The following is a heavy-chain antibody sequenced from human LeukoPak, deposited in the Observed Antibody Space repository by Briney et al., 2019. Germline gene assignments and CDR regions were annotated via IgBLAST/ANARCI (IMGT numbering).Heavy chain of an antibody. V-gene: IGHV4-61*02. CDR2: IYTSGST. Sequence: SETLSLTCTVSGGSISSGSYYWSWIRQPAGKGLEWIGRIYTSGSTSYNPSLKSRVNISVDTSKNQFSLKLSSVTAADTAVYYCAKSVYGGNPLDIWGQGTMVTVSS. D-gene: IGHD4-23*01. CDR3: AKSVYGGNPLDI. CDR1: GGSISSGSYY. J-gene: IGHJ3*02.